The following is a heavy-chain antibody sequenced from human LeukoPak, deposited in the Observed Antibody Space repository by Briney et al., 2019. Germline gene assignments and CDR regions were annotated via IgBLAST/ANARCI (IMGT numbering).Heavy chain of an antibody. V-gene: IGHV1-46*01. CDR3: ASDSMVRGVIIATVFDY. J-gene: IGHJ4*02. Sequence: ASVKVSCKASGYTFTSYYMHWVRQAPGQGLEWMGIINPSGGSTSYAQKFQGRVTITADESTSTAYMELGSLRSEDTAVYYCASDSMVRGVIIATVFDYWGQGTLVTVSS. CDR2: INPSGGST. CDR1: GYTFTSYY. D-gene: IGHD3-10*01.